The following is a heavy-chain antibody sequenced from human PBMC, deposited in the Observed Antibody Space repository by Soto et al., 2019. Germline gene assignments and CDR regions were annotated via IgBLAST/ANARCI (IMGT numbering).Heavy chain of an antibody. Sequence: ASVKVSCKASGYTFTSYGISWVRQAPGQGLEWMGRISAYNGNTNYAQKLQGRVTMTTDTSTSTAYMELRSLRSDDTAVYYCARDQGIAVAGDFDYWGQGTLVTVSS. CDR2: ISAYNGNT. J-gene: IGHJ4*02. V-gene: IGHV1-18*01. CDR3: ARDQGIAVAGDFDY. CDR1: GYTFTSYG. D-gene: IGHD6-19*01.